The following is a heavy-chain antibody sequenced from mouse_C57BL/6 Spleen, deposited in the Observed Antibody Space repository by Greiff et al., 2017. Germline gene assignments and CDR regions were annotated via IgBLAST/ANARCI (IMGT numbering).Heavy chain of an antibody. CDR3: ARAHYSNYEDWYFDV. D-gene: IGHD2-5*01. J-gene: IGHJ1*03. CDR2: IDPSDSET. Sequence: VQLQQPGAELVRPGSSVKLSCKASGYTFTSYWMHWVKQRPIQGLEWIGNIDPSDSETHYNQKFKDKATLTVDKSSSTAYMQLSSLTSEYSAVYYCARAHYSNYEDWYFDVWGTGTTVTVSS. V-gene: IGHV1-52*01. CDR1: GYTFTSYW.